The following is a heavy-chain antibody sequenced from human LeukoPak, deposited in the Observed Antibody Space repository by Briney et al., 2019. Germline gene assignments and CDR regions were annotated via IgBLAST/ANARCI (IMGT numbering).Heavy chain of an antibody. D-gene: IGHD2-21*02. J-gene: IGHJ3*02. V-gene: IGHV1-2*06. CDR3: ARDSVVTTDPAFDI. Sequence: ASVKVSCKASGYTFTGYYMHWVRQAPGQGLEWMGRINPNSGGTNYAQKFQGRVTMTRDTSISTAYMELSRLRSDDTAVYYCARDSVVTTDPAFDIWGHGTMVTVSS. CDR2: INPNSGGT. CDR1: GYTFTGYY.